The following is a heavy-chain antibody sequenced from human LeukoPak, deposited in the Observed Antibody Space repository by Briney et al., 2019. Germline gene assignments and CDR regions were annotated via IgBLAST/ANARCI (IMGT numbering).Heavy chain of an antibody. CDR1: GFTLNSYS. J-gene: IGHJ3*02. D-gene: IGHD3-22*01. CDR3: ARDRSWYYDGSGFDAFDI. CDR2: ISLSSGYM. Sequence: GGSLRLSCAASGFTLNSYSMNWVRQAPGKGLEWVSSISLSSGYMHYADSMKGRFTISRDNANNSLYLQMNSLRAEDTAVYYCARDRSWYYDGSGFDAFDIWGQGTMVTVSS. V-gene: IGHV3-21*01.